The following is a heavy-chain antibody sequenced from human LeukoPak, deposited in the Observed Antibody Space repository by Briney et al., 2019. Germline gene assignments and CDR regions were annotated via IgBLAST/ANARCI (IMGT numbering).Heavy chain of an antibody. CDR1: GYTFTSYY. Sequence: GASVKVSCKASGYTFTSYYMHWVRQAPGQGLEWMGGIIPIFGTANYAQKFQGRVTITADKSTSIAYMELSSLRSEDTAVYYCASGQIVGANDYWGQGTLVTVSS. D-gene: IGHD1-26*01. J-gene: IGHJ4*02. V-gene: IGHV1-69*06. CDR2: IIPIFGTA. CDR3: ASGQIVGANDY.